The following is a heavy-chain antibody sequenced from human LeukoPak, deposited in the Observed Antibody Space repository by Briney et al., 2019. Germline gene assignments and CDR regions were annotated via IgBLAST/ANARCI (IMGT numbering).Heavy chain of an antibody. J-gene: IGHJ4*02. D-gene: IGHD3-10*01. Sequence: SETLPLTCAVYGGSFSGYYWSWIRQPPGKGLEWIGEINHSGSTNYNPSLKSRVTISVDTSKDQFSLKLSSVTAADTAVYYCARNRASGTPYFDYWGQGLLVTVSS. CDR3: ARNRASGTPYFDY. CDR2: INHSGST. CDR1: GGSFSGYY. V-gene: IGHV4-34*01.